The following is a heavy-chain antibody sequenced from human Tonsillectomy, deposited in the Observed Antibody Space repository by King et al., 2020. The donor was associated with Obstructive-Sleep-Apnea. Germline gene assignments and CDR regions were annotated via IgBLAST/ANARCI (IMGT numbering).Heavy chain of an antibody. CDR3: ARSPTLEAAGMALGY. V-gene: IGHV4-4*02. Sequence: QLQESGPGLVKPSGTLSLTCAVSGGSISSGNWWTWGRQPPGKGLGWIGEIYHSGSTNYNPSLKNRVAISVDRSKNRFSLNLTSVTAADTAVYYCARSPTLEAAGMALGYWGQGTLVTVSS. D-gene: IGHD6-13*01. CDR1: GGSISSGNW. CDR2: IYHSGST. J-gene: IGHJ4*02.